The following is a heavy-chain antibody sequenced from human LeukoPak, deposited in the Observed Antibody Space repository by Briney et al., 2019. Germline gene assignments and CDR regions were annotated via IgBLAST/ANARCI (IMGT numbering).Heavy chain of an antibody. V-gene: IGHV3-23*01. D-gene: IGHD6-19*01. J-gene: IGHJ4*02. CDR1: GFTFNRNA. CDR2: IGGSGDKT. Sequence: GGSLRLSCAASGFTFNRNAISWVRQAPGKGLEWVSTIGGSGDKTFYAVSVKGRFTISRDNSKNMLHLQMSSLTGEDTALYYCVRRGDASSGWGDHDYWGQGALVTVSS. CDR3: VRRGDASSGWGDHDY.